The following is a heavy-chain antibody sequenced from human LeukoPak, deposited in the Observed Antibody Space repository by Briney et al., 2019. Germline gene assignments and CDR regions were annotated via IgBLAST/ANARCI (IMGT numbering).Heavy chain of an antibody. CDR1: GFTFCSYS. D-gene: IGHD5-12*01. CDR2: ITASGTAM. J-gene: IGHJ4*02. Sequence: GVSLRLSCAASGFTFCSYSMNWVRQAPGKGLEWVSHITASGTAMFYADSVKGRFTISRDNAKNSLYLQMNSLRDEDTAVYYCTRLTWPRDFDYWGQGTLVTISS. CDR3: TRLTWPRDFDY. V-gene: IGHV3-48*02.